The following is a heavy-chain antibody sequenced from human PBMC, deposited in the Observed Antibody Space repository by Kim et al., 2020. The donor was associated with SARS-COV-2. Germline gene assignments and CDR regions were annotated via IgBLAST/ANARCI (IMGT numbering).Heavy chain of an antibody. V-gene: IGHV3-23*01. CDR3: AKLDYR. D-gene: IGHD3-9*01. Sequence: GSGGSTYYADSVKGRFTISRDNSKNTLYLQMNSLRAEDKAVYYCAKLDYRWGQGTLVTVSS. CDR2: GSGGST. J-gene: IGHJ4*02.